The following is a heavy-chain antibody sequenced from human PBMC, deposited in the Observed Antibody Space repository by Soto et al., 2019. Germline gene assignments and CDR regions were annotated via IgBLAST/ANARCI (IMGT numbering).Heavy chain of an antibody. V-gene: IGHV1-69*02. J-gene: IGHJ6*02. CDR1: GGTFSSYT. D-gene: IGHD3-10*01. CDR2: IIPILGIA. CDR3: GRYGSGMRLGMDV. Sequence: QVQLVQSGAEVKKPGSSVKVSCKASGGTFSSYTISWVRQAPGQGLEWMGRIIPILGIANYAQKFKGRVTITADKSTRTAYMALGRLRSEATAVYYCGRYGSGMRLGMDVWGQGTTVTVSS.